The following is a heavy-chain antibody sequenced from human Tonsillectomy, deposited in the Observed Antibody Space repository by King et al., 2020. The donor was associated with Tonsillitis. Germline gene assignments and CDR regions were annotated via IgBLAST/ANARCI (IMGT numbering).Heavy chain of an antibody. Sequence: QLQESGPGLVKPSETLSLTCTVSGGSISSCYWCWLRQPARRGLGWVGFINYSGNTNYHHSLKSRVTITVDTSTNQYSLKLSSVTAADTAVYYCARGPTRVVVTWGQGTLVTVSS. CDR3: ARGPTRVVVT. D-gene: IGHD3-3*01. V-gene: IGHV4-59*01. J-gene: IGHJ5*02. CDR1: GGSISSCY. CDR2: INYSGNT.